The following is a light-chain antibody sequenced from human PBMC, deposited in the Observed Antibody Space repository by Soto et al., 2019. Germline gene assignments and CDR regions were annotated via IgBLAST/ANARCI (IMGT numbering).Light chain of an antibody. J-gene: IGKJ1*01. CDR2: GAS. V-gene: IGKV3-15*01. CDR1: QSLTDN. Sequence: ETVMTQSPATLSVSPGESATLSCRASQSLTDNLAWFQQKPGQAPRLLIYGASTRATGISARFSGSGSGTEFTLTISSLQSEDSAVYYCQQYKNWPRTFGQGTKVEIK. CDR3: QQYKNWPRT.